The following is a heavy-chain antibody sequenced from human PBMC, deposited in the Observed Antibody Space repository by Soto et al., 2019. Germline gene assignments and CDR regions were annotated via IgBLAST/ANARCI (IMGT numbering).Heavy chain of an antibody. Sequence: QVQLVQSGAEVKKPGASVKVSCKASGYTFTSYYMHWVRQAPGQGLEWRGIINPSGGSTSYAQKFQGRVTMTTDTSTSTVYMALSSLRSEDTAVYYCARDGPSSYSSGWYYFDYWGQGTLVTVSS. D-gene: IGHD6-19*01. J-gene: IGHJ4*02. CDR1: GYTFTSYY. V-gene: IGHV1-46*01. CDR3: ARDGPSSYSSGWYYFDY. CDR2: INPSGGST.